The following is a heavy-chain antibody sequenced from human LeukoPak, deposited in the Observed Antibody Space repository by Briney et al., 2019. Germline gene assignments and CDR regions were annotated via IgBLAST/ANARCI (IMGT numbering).Heavy chain of an antibody. J-gene: IGHJ3*01. D-gene: IGHD3-9*01. CDR2: ISGSGAST. V-gene: IGHV3-23*01. Sequence: GGSLRLSCAASGFSFGSYAMSWVRQAPGKGLEWVSVISGSGASTSYADSVKGRFTISRGNSKNTVYVQMNSLRAEDAALYYCAKVRGSDWRDAFDGWGRGTMVSVSS. CDR1: GFSFGSYA. CDR3: AKVRGSDWRDAFDG.